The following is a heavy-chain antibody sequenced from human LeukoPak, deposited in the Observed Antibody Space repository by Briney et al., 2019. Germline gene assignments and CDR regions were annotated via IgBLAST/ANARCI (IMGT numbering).Heavy chain of an antibody. D-gene: IGHD5-24*01. CDR3: ASADGYNFNYFDY. CDR1: GGTFSSYA. J-gene: IGHJ4*02. CDR2: IIPIVGTA. Sequence: SVKVSCKASGGTFSSYAISWVRQAPGQGLEWMGGIIPIVGTANYAQKFQGRVTITTDESTSTAYMELSSLRSEDTAVYYCASADGYNFNYFDYWGQGTLVTVSS. V-gene: IGHV1-69*05.